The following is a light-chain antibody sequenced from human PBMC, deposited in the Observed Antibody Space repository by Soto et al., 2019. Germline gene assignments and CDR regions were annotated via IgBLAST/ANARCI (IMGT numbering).Light chain of an antibody. V-gene: IGKV4-1*01. CDR1: QSVLYSSNNKNY. Sequence: DIVMTQTPDSLAVSLGERATINCKSSQSVLYSSNNKNYLAWYQQKPGQPPKLLIYWASTRESGVPDRFSGSGSGKDFTLTISSLQAEDVAVYYCQQYYSTSITSGQGTRLEIK. CDR3: QQYYSTSIT. J-gene: IGKJ5*01. CDR2: WAS.